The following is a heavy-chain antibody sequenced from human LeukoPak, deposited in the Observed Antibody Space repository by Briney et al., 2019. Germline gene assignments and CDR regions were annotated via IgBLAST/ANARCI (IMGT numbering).Heavy chain of an antibody. Sequence: GGSLRLSCAASGFVFSGYWMSWVRQAPGKGLEWVSHISDGDPTIYYADSVKGRFTISRDDAKSSLYLEMNSLSAEDTAIYYCARGHGTSWFPFDSWGQGTLVTVSS. CDR2: ISDGDPTI. J-gene: IGHJ4*02. V-gene: IGHV3-48*04. CDR3: ARGHGTSWFPFDS. CDR1: GFVFSGYW. D-gene: IGHD3-10*01.